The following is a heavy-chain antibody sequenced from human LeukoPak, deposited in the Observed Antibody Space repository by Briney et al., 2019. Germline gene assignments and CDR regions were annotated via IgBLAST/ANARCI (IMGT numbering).Heavy chain of an antibody. D-gene: IGHD2-2*01. Sequence: GGSLRLSCAASGFTFSNYAMSWVRQAPGKGLEWVSLISGSGDGTYYADSVKGRFTISRDNSKNTPYLQMNSLRAEDTAVYYCAKAYVSDYMVAVPATMFWGQGTLVTVSS. CDR1: GFTFSNYA. CDR3: AKAYVSDYMVAVPATMF. V-gene: IGHV3-23*01. J-gene: IGHJ4*02. CDR2: ISGSGDGT.